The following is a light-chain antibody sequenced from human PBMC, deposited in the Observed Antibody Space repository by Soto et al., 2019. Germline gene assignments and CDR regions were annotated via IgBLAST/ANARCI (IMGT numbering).Light chain of an antibody. V-gene: IGLV2-14*03. Sequence: QSALTQPASVSGSPGQSITISCTGTSSDIGGYNYVSWYQQLPGKVPKLIIYDVSNRPSGVSDRFSGSKSGNAASLTISGLQAEDEADYYCSSSTSTSTLDVFGTGTKLTVL. CDR1: SSDIGGYNY. CDR2: DVS. J-gene: IGLJ1*01. CDR3: SSSTSTSTLDV.